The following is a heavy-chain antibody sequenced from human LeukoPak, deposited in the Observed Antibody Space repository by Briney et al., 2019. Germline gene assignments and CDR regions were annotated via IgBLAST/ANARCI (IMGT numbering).Heavy chain of an antibody. J-gene: IGHJ5*02. CDR2: ISSDYNT. D-gene: IGHD6-6*01. V-gene: IGHV3-23*01. CDR1: AFTFSSCA. Sequence: GGSLRLSCAAAAFTFSSCATNWDRQAPGKGLEWVSSISSDYNTYYADSVKGRFTIYRDNCKNTLYLQMNSLTDEDTAAYYCAKGNRSSCFDPWGQGTLVTVSS. CDR3: AKGNRSSCFDP.